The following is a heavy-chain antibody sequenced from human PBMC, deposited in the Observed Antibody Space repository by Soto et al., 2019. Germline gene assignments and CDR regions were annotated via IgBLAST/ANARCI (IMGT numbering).Heavy chain of an antibody. Sequence: PGGSLRLSCSASGFAFSSYAMHWVRQTPGKGLEYVSAISPQGGSAYYADSVKGRFTISRADSKNTVYLQMSSLRPDDTAVYYCGKLMIARGAFDFWGQGTLVTVYS. V-gene: IGHV3-64D*06. J-gene: IGHJ4*02. CDR3: GKLMIARGAFDF. CDR2: ISPQGGSA. D-gene: IGHD3-16*01. CDR1: GFAFSSYA.